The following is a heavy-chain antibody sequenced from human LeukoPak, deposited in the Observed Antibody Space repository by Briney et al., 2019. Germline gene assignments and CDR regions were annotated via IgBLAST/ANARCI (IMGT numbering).Heavy chain of an antibody. J-gene: IGHJ4*02. CDR1: GYTFTSYG. CDR2: IIPIFGTA. D-gene: IGHD3-22*01. CDR3: ARGYYDSSGYPSFDY. Sequence: SVKVSCKASGYTFTSYGISWVRQAPGQGLEWMGGIIPIFGTANYAQKFQGRVTITADESTSTAYMELSSLRSEDTAVYYCARGYYDSSGYPSFDYWGQGTLVTVSS. V-gene: IGHV1-69*13.